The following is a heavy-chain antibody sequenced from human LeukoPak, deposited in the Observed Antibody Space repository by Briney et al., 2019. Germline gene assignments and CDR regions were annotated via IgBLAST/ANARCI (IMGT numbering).Heavy chain of an antibody. V-gene: IGHV4-59*01. CDR1: GGSTSSYY. CDR3: ARVGYCSHGSCLRLDWYFDL. J-gene: IGHJ2*01. Sequence: PSETLSLTCIVSGGSTSSYYWSWIRQPPGKGLEWIGYIYYSGTTNYNPSLKSRVSISLDTSKNQFSLKLSSVTAADTAVYYCARVGYCSHGSCLRLDWYFDLWGHGTLVTVSS. CDR2: IYYSGTT. D-gene: IGHD2-15*01.